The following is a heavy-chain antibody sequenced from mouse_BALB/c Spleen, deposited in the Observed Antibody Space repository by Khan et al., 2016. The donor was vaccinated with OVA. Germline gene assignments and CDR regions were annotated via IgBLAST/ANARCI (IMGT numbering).Heavy chain of an antibody. J-gene: IGHJ3*01. CDR2: ILPGSIST. Sequence: QVQLKESGAELMKPGASVTISCKATGYTFNAYWIEWVKQRPGHGLEWIGEILPGSISTNYDEKFKVKATFIADASSNTAYMQLSSLTSEDSAVYYCATSYFKRGFAYWGQGTLVTVSA. D-gene: IGHD2-10*01. CDR1: GYTFNAYW. CDR3: ATSYFKRGFAY. V-gene: IGHV1-9*01.